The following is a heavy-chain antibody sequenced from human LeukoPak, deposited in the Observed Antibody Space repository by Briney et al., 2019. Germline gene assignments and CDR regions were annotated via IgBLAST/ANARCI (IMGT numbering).Heavy chain of an antibody. CDR1: GFTFSSYA. Sequence: GGSLGLSCAASGFTFSSYAMHWVRQAPGKGLEWVAVISYDGSNKYYADSVKGRFTISRDNSKNTLYLQMNSLRAEDTAVYYCASGYGYYWGQGTLVTVSS. CDR3: ASGYGYY. CDR2: ISYDGSNK. V-gene: IGHV3-30*04. J-gene: IGHJ4*02. D-gene: IGHD3-22*01.